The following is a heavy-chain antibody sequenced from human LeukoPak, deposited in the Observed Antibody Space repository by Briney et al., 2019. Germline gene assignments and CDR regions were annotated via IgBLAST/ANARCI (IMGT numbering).Heavy chain of an antibody. V-gene: IGHV4-39*01. J-gene: IGHJ6*02. CDR1: GGSTSSSSYY. Sequence: SETLSLTCTVSGGSTSSSSYYWGWIRQPPGKGLEWIGSIYYSGSTYYNPSLKSRVTISVDTSKNQFSLKLSSVTAADTAVYYCARLTAYYYGMDVWGQGTTVTVSS. CDR3: ARLTAYYYGMDV. CDR2: IYYSGST.